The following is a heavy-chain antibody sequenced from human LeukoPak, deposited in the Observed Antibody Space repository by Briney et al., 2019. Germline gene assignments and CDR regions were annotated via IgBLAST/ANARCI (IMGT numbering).Heavy chain of an antibody. CDR1: GFTFSSYE. J-gene: IGHJ3*01. D-gene: IGHD3-22*01. CDR2: ISSSGSTI. V-gene: IGHV3-48*03. Sequence: PGGSLRLSCAASGFTFSSYEMNWVRQAPGKGLEWVSYISSSGSTIYYADSVKGRFTISRDNAKNSLYLQMNSLRAEDTAVYYCARGAYDSSGSSYWGQGTMVTVSS. CDR3: ARGAYDSSGSSY.